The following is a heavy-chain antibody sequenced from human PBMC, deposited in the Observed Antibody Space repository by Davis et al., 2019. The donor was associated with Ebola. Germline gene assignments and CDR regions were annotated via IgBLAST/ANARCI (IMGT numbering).Heavy chain of an antibody. J-gene: IGHJ6*02. V-gene: IGHV4-39*01. CDR2: AYYSGSSGST. CDR1: GGPISSSGYY. CDR3: ARQSAQEYGMDV. Sequence: MPSETLSLTCTVSGGPISSSGYYWAWIRRPPGKGLEWIGSAYYSGSSGSTHYNPSLKSRVTISADTSKSQLSLRMSSVTAADTAVYYCARQSAQEYGMDVWGQGTTVAVSS.